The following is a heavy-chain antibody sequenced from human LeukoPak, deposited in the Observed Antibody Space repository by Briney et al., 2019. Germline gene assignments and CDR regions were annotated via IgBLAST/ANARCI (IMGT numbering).Heavy chain of an antibody. CDR2: IKQDGSEK. Sequence: GGSLRLSCAASGSTFSRYWMSWVRQAPGKGLEWVANIKQDGSEKYYADSVKGRFTIFRDNAKNSLYVQVNSLRAEDTAVYYCARTPAKYYDSRYGMDVWGQGTLVTVSS. CDR3: ARTPAKYYDSRYGMDV. J-gene: IGHJ6*02. D-gene: IGHD3-22*01. V-gene: IGHV3-7*01. CDR1: GSTFSRYW.